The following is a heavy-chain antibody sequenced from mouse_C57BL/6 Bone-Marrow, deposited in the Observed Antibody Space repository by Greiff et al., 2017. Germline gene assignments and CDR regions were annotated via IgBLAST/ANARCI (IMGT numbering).Heavy chain of an antibody. CDR3: ASDGYHFAY. Sequence: EVQGVESGGGLVKPGGSLKLSCAASGFTFSSYTMSWVRQTPEKRLEWVATISGGGGNTYYPDSVKGRFTISRDNAKNTLYLQMSSLRSEDTALYYCASDGYHFAYWGQGTLVTVSA. CDR1: GFTFSSYT. D-gene: IGHD2-3*01. CDR2: ISGGGGNT. J-gene: IGHJ3*01. V-gene: IGHV5-9*01.